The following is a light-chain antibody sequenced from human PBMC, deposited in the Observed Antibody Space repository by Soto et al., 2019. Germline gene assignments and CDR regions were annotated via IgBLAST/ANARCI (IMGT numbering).Light chain of an antibody. CDR1: QSVSSSY. J-gene: IGKJ1*01. CDR3: QPYGNSPWT. CDR2: GAS. Sequence: EIVLTQSPGTLSLSPGERATLSCRASQSVSSSYLAWYQQKPGQAPRLLIYGASNRATGIPDRFSGSGSGTDFTLTISRLEPEDFAVYYCQPYGNSPWTFGQGTKVAI. V-gene: IGKV3-20*01.